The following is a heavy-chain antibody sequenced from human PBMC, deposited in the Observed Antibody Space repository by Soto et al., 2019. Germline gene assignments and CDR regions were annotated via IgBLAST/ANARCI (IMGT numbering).Heavy chain of an antibody. D-gene: IGHD3-22*01. J-gene: IGHJ4*02. Sequence: QVQLVESGGGVVQPGRSLRLSCAASGFTFSSYGMHWVRQAPGKGLEWVAVIWYDGRNTYYADSVKGRFTISRDNSKNTLYLQMNSLRAEDMAVYYCARTAYYYDSSGYYFDCWGQGTLVTVSS. CDR3: ARTAYYYDSSGYYFDC. V-gene: IGHV3-33*01. CDR2: IWYDGRNT. CDR1: GFTFSSYG.